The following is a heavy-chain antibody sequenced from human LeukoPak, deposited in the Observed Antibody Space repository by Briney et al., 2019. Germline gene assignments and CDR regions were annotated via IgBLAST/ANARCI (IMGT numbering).Heavy chain of an antibody. Sequence: GWSLRLSCAASGVTVSSNYMSWVRQAPGKVLEWVSVIYSGGSTYYADSVKGRFTISRDNSKNTLYLQMNSLRAEDTAVYYCARATWFGELFWFDRWGQGTLVTVSS. D-gene: IGHD3-10*01. J-gene: IGHJ5*02. CDR1: GVTVSSNY. CDR3: ARATWFGELFWFDR. CDR2: IYSGGST. V-gene: IGHV3-53*01.